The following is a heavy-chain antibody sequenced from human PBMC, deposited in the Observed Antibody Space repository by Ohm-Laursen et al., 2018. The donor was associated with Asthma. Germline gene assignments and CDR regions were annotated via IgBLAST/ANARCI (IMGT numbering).Heavy chain of an antibody. V-gene: IGHV4-39*01. D-gene: IGHD2-15*01. Sequence: GTLSLTCIVSGGSFSTSSRSYWGWIRQPPGKGLEWIGCLFYSGNTHYNPSLQSRITISKDTSKNQVSREVNSVTAADTAVYFCAFCTGGTCYSGVFDVWGQGVRVTVSS. CDR3: AFCTGGTCYSGVFDV. CDR1: GGSFSTSSRSY. J-gene: IGHJ3*01. CDR2: LFYSGNT.